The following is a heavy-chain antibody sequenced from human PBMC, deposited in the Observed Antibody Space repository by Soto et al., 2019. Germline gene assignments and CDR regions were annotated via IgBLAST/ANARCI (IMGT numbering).Heavy chain of an antibody. Sequence: GGSLRLSCAALGFSFNFYVMTWVRQAPGKGLEWVSGMSGSGGHKYYADSVKGRFTVSRDNSNSTLFLQMNSLRAEDTAVYYWARAVTQYFDSWGQGTLVTVSS. J-gene: IGHJ4*02. CDR1: GFSFNFYV. CDR3: ARAVTQYFDS. V-gene: IGHV3-23*01. CDR2: MSGSGGHK.